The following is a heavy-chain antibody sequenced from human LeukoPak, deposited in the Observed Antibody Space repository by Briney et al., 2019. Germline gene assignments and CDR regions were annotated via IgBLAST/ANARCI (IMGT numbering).Heavy chain of an antibody. D-gene: IGHD2-2*01. Sequence: SETLSLTCTVSGGSISSYYWSWIRQPPGKGLEWIGYIYYSGSTNYNPSLKSRVTISVDTSKNQFSLKLSSVTAADTAVYYCARGSGYCSSTSCYSLDYWGQGTLDTVSS. CDR3: ARGSGYCSSTSCYSLDY. V-gene: IGHV4-59*01. CDR1: GGSISSYY. CDR2: IYYSGST. J-gene: IGHJ4*02.